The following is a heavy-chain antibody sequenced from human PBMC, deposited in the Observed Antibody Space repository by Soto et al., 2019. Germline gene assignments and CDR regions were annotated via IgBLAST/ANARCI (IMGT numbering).Heavy chain of an antibody. CDR1: NGSISSNNW. Sequence: QVQLQESGPGLVKPSGTLSLTCAVSNGSISSNNWWSWVRLPPKKGLEWIGEVYHSGATNYNPSLKSRVTISIDNSRNHFSLRLTSVTAADTAVYYCASILPVVAPITGSFDPWGQGILVTVSS. V-gene: IGHV4-4*02. CDR2: VYHSGAT. J-gene: IGHJ5*02. CDR3: ASILPVVAPITGSFDP. D-gene: IGHD5-12*01.